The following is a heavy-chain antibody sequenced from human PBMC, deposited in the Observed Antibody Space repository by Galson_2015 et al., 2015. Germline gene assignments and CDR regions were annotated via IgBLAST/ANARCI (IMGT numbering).Heavy chain of an antibody. V-gene: IGHV1-69*06. Sequence: SVKVSCKASGGTFSSYAISWVRQAPGQGLEWMGGIIPIFGTANYAQKFQGRVTITADKSTSTAYMELSSLRSEDTAVYYCARDTYDYGGPNWFDPWGQGTLVTVSS. J-gene: IGHJ5*02. CDR1: GGTFSSYA. D-gene: IGHD4-23*01. CDR3: ARDTYDYGGPNWFDP. CDR2: IIPIFGTA.